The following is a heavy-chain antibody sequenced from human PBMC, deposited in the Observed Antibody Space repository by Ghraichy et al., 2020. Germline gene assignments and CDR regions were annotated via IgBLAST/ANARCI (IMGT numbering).Heavy chain of an antibody. CDR3: ARAPWYMGVFDY. CDR2: IYYSGST. J-gene: IGHJ4*02. Sequence: SETLSLTCTVSGGSISSYYWSWIRQPPGKGLEWIGYIYYSGSTNYNPSLKSRVTISVDTSKNQFSLKLSSVTAADTAVYYCARAPWYMGVFDYWGQGTLVTVSS. V-gene: IGHV4-59*01. D-gene: IGHD2-8*01. CDR1: GGSISSYY.